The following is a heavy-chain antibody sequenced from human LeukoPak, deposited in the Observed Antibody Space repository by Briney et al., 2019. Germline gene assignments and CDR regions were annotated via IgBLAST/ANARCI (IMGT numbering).Heavy chain of an antibody. CDR2: LSWDDDK. D-gene: IGHD4-23*01. V-gene: IGHV2-5*02. Sequence: SGPTLFQPPPTLTLTCTFSGFSLSTPGVGVGWIRQPPGKALECLSLLSWDDDKRYRPSLKSRLTITKDTSKNRVVLTMTNMDPVDTTTYYCARGYGDNSTFDYWGQGTLVTVSS. CDR3: ARGYGDNSTFDY. J-gene: IGHJ4*02. CDR1: GFSLSTPGVG.